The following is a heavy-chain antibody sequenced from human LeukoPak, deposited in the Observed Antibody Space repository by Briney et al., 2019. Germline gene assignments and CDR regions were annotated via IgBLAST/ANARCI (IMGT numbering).Heavy chain of an antibody. CDR1: GXTFSSYS. CDR2: ISGSGGST. CDR3: AKGDYYGSGSQYYFDY. V-gene: IGHV3-23*01. D-gene: IGHD3-10*01. Sequence: GGSLRLSFAASGXTFSSYSMNWVRQAPGKGLEWVSAISGSGGSTYYADSVKGRFSISRDNSKNTLYLQMNSLRAEDTAVYYCAKGDYYGSGSQYYFDYWGQGTLVTVSS. J-gene: IGHJ4*02.